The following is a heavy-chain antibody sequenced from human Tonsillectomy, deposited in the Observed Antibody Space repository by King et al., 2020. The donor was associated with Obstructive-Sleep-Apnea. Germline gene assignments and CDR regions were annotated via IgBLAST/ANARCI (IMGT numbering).Heavy chain of an antibody. D-gene: IGHD1-26*01. V-gene: IGHV3-48*04. CDR2: ISSSSSTI. J-gene: IGHJ4*02. CDR1: GFTFSSYS. CDR3: ARERNSGSYYFDY. Sequence: DVQLVESGGGLVQPGGSLRLSCAASGFTFSSYSMNWVRQAPGKGLEWVSYISSSSSTIYYADSVKGRFTISRDNAKNSLYLQMNSLRAEDTAAYYCARERNSGSYYFDYWGQGTLVTVSS.